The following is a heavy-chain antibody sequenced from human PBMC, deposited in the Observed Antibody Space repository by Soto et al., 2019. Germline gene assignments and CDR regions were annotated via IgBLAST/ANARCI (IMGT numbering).Heavy chain of an antibody. CDR3: ARGRGYSLIPVVDDAVDV. Sequence: RASVKVSCKASGYSFTGYGINWVRQAPGQGLQWLGRITTYNGDTNYAQNFQGRVTMTTDTSTSTTYMGLRSLRSDDTAVYFCARGRGYSLIPVVDDAVDVWGQGTLVTVS. CDR1: GYSFTGYG. CDR2: ITTYNGDT. V-gene: IGHV1-18*04. J-gene: IGHJ3*01. D-gene: IGHD5-12*01.